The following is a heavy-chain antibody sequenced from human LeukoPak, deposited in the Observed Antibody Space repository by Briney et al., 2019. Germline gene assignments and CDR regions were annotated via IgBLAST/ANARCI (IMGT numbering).Heavy chain of an antibody. J-gene: IGHJ4*02. D-gene: IGHD3-22*01. CDR3: AKDFPQWPGRSSGYYESPHRRTDPPSFDY. CDR2: ISGSGGST. CDR1: GFTFSSYA. Sequence: PGGSLRLSCAASGFTFSSYAMSWVRQAPGKGLEWVSAISGSGGSTYYADSVKGRFTISRDNSKNTLYLQMNSLRAEDTAVYYCAKDFPQWPGRSSGYYESPHRRTDPPSFDYWGQGTLVTVSS. V-gene: IGHV3-23*01.